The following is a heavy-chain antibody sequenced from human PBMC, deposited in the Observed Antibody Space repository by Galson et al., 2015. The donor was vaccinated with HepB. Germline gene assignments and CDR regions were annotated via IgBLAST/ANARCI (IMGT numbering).Heavy chain of an antibody. Sequence: ETLSLTCAVYGGSFSGYYWSWIRQPPGQGLEWIGEINHSGSTNYNPSLKSRVTISVDTSKNQFSLKLSSVTAADTAVYYCARAMAGRPYYYYMDVWGKGTTVTVSS. V-gene: IGHV4-34*01. CDR2: INHSGST. CDR3: ARAMAGRPYYYYMDV. J-gene: IGHJ6*03. CDR1: GGSFSGYY. D-gene: IGHD3-10*01.